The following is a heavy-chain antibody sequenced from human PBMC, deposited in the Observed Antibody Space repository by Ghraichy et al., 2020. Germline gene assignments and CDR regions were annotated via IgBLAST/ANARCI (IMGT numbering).Heavy chain of an antibody. V-gene: IGHV4-61*01. CDR2: IYYSGST. CDR1: GGSVSSGSYY. CDR3: ATARYCSGGSCPDY. J-gene: IGHJ4*02. D-gene: IGHD2-15*01. Sequence: SETLSLTCTVSGGSVSSGSYYWSWIRQPPGKGLEWIGYIYYSGSTNYNPSLKSRVTISVDTSKNQFSLKLSSVTAADTAVYYCATARYCSGGSCPDYWGQGTLVTVSS.